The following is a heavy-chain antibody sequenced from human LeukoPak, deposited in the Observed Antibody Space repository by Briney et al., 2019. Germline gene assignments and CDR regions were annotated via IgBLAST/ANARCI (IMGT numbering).Heavy chain of an antibody. Sequence: PSETLSLTCTVSAGSISTYYWSWIRQPAGKGLEWIGRIYISGSTNYNPSLRSRLTISLDKSKNQFSLKLSSVTAADTAVYYCARGMSAAFDAFDIWGQGTMVTVSS. CDR2: IYISGST. CDR1: AGSISTYY. CDR3: ARGMSAAFDAFDI. D-gene: IGHD6-13*01. J-gene: IGHJ3*02. V-gene: IGHV4-4*07.